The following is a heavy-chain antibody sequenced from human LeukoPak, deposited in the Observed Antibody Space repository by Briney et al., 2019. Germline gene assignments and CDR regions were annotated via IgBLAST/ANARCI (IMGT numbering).Heavy chain of an antibody. Sequence: SETLSLTCTVSGGSISSGGYYWSWIRQHPGKGLEWIGYIYYSGSTYYNPSLKSRVTISVDTSKNQFSLKLSSVTAADTAVYYCARFTVLLWFGDRLAFDIWGQGTMVTVSS. D-gene: IGHD3-10*01. CDR1: GGSISSGGYY. J-gene: IGHJ3*02. CDR2: IYYSGST. V-gene: IGHV4-31*03. CDR3: ARFTVLLWFGDRLAFDI.